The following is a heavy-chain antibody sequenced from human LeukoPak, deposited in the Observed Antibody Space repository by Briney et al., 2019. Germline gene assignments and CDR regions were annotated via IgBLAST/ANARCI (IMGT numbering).Heavy chain of an antibody. CDR2: IWYDGSNK. CDR3: AKDGEWFGELLTTYYYYMDV. D-gene: IGHD3-10*01. Sequence: GGSLRLSCAASGFTFSGYGMHWVRQAPGKGLEWVAVIWYDGSNKYYADSVKGRFTISRDNSKNTLYLKMNSLRAEDTAVYYCAKDGEWFGELLTTYYYYMDVWGKGTTVTVSS. CDR1: GFTFSGYG. V-gene: IGHV3-33*06. J-gene: IGHJ6*03.